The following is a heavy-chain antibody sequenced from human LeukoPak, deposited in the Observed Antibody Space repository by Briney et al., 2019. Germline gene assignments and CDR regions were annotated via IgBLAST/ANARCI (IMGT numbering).Heavy chain of an antibody. CDR1: GFTFSSYG. D-gene: IGHD3-10*01. Sequence: GGSLRLSCAASGFTFSSYGMSWGRQAPGKGLGWVSAISGSGDSTYYADSVKGRFTVSRDNSKNTLYLQMNSLRAEDTAVYYCAKVPSGYYYYSYMDVWGKGTTVTISS. V-gene: IGHV3-23*01. J-gene: IGHJ6*03. CDR2: ISGSGDST. CDR3: AKVPSGYYYYSYMDV.